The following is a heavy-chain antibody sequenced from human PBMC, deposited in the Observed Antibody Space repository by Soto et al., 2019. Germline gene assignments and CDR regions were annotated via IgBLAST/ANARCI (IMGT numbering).Heavy chain of an antibody. CDR2: LYDVDGS. D-gene: IGHD1-1*01. CDR1: GLTISGKTY. J-gene: IGHJ3*01. CDR3: ATWHEREHAFDV. V-gene: IGHV3-53*01. Sequence: DVQLVESGGGLIQPGESLRLSCAAFGLTISGKTYVAWVRQAPGKGLEWVSALYDVDGSFYADSVTGRFTTSSDSSKTTVYLQMNHLRPDNTAVYYCATWHEREHAFDVWGQGTTVTSSS.